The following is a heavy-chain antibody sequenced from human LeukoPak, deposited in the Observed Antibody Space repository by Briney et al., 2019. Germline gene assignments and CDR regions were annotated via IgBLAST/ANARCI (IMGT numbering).Heavy chain of an antibody. J-gene: IGHJ4*02. Sequence: GGSLILSCAASGFTFSSYAMSWVRQAPGKGLEWVSAISGSGGSTYYADSVKGRFTISRDNSKNTLYLQMNSLRAEDTAVYYCAKGNTMIVVVSDYWGQGTLVTVSS. V-gene: IGHV3-23*01. CDR2: ISGSGGST. CDR1: GFTFSSYA. CDR3: AKGNTMIVVVSDY. D-gene: IGHD3-22*01.